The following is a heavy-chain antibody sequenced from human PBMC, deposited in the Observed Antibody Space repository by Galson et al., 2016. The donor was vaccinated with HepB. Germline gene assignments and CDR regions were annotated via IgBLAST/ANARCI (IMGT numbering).Heavy chain of an antibody. V-gene: IGHV3-23*01. Sequence: SLRLSCAASGFTFNQFAMSWFRQAPGKGLEWVSTISLLSSTPYYADSVKGRFVISGDNSQSTLHLQMNSLRADDTAVYYCAKDRRGIYGYDLVDYWGQGTLVTVSS. J-gene: IGHJ4*02. CDR1: GFTFNQFA. CDR3: AKDRRGIYGYDLVDY. CDR2: ISLLSSTP. D-gene: IGHD5-12*01.